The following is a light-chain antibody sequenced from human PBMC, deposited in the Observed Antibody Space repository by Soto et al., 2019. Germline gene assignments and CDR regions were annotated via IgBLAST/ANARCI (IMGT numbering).Light chain of an antibody. CDR2: GAS. CDR1: QSVSSSF. CDR3: LQYVRSPLS. Sequence: EIVWTQSPGTLSLSPGERATLSCRASQSVSSSFLAWYQPKPGDAPRLLIYGASSRVTGIPDRFSGSGSGTDCILSISRLEPDDVAVYYCLQYVRSPLSFGGGTKVEIK. J-gene: IGKJ4*01. V-gene: IGKV3-20*01.